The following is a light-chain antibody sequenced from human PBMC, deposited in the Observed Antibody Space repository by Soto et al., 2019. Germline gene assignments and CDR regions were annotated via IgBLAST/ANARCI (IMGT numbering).Light chain of an antibody. V-gene: IGLV2-23*02. CDR3: CSYAGSSTVV. CDR1: SSDVGSYNL. CDR2: EVS. Sequence: QSVLTQPASVSGSPGQSITISCTGTSSDVGSYNLVSWYQQQPGKAPKLMIYEVSKRPSGVSNRFSGSKSGNTASLTISGLQAEDEADYYCCSYAGSSTVVFGGGTKLTVL. J-gene: IGLJ2*01.